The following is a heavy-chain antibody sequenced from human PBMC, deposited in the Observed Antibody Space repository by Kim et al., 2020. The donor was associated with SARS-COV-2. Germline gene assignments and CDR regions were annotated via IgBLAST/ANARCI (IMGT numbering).Heavy chain of an antibody. V-gene: IGHV1-2*05. J-gene: IGHJ3*02. D-gene: IGHD6-13*01. Sequence: ASVKVSCKASGYTFTGYYMHWVRQAPGQGLEWMGRINPNSGGTNYAQKFQGRVTMTRDTSISTAYMELSRLRSDDTVVYYCARGYSSSWYAFDIWGQGTMVTVSS. CDR1: GYTFTGYY. CDR3: ARGYSSSWYAFDI. CDR2: INPNSGGT.